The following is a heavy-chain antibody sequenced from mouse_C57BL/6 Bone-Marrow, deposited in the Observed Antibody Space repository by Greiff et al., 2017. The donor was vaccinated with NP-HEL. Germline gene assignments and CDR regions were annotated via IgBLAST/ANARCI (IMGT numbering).Heavy chain of an antibody. D-gene: IGHD1-1*01. J-gene: IGHJ3*01. CDR1: GYTFTSYW. Sequence: VQLQQPGAELVRPGTSVKLSCKASGYTFTSYWMHWVKQRPGQGLEWIGEIDPSDSYTNYNQKFKGQATLTVDTSSSTAYMQLSSLTSEDSAVYYCARAYYYGTPIAYWGQGTLVTVSA. V-gene: IGHV1-59*01. CDR3: ARAYYYGTPIAY. CDR2: IDPSDSYT.